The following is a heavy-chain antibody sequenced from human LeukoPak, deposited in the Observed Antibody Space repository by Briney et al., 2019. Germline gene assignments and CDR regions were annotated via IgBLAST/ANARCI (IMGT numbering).Heavy chain of an antibody. D-gene: IGHD6-25*01. CDR3: ARLIYSSGHNWFDP. CDR2: INPNSGGT. Sequence: ASVKVSCKASGYTFTGYYMHWVRQAPGQGLEWMGWINPNSGGTNYAQKFQGWVTMTRDTSISTAYMELSRLRSDDTAVYYCARLIYSSGHNWFDPWGQGTLVTVSS. J-gene: IGHJ5*02. V-gene: IGHV1-2*04. CDR1: GYTFTGYY.